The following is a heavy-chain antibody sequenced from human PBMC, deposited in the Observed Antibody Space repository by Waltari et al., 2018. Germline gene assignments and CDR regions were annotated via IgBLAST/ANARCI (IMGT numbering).Heavy chain of an antibody. V-gene: IGHV1-2*02. CDR2: INPNSGGK. Sequence: QVQLVQSGAEVKKPGASVKVSCKASGYTFTGYYMHWVRQAPGQGLEWMGWINPNSGGKNYAQKFQGRVTMTRDTSISTAYMELSRLRSDDTAVYYCARGLWFGELPYFDYWGQGTLVTVSS. CDR1: GYTFTGYY. D-gene: IGHD3-10*01. CDR3: ARGLWFGELPYFDY. J-gene: IGHJ4*02.